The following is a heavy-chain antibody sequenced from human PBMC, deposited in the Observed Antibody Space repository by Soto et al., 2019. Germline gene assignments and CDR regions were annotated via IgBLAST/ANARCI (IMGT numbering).Heavy chain of an antibody. J-gene: IGHJ3*02. CDR1: GGSIMNYF. D-gene: IGHD1-20*01. CDR2: IYSSGNT. CDR3: VRDVESPGISGSWGAFDI. V-gene: IGHV4-4*07. Sequence: QVQLQESGPGLVKPSETLSLICTVSGGSIMNYFWTWIRQPAGKGLEWIGRIYSSGNTVYNASLKRRVTMSIDMSKNPFSLKLSSMTAADTAVYYCVRDVESPGISGSWGAFDIWGQGTVVTVSS.